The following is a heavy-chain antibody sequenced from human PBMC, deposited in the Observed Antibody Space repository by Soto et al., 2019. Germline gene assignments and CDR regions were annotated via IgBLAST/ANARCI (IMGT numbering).Heavy chain of an antibody. D-gene: IGHD1-7*01. Sequence: ASVKVSCKASGYTFTGQYMHWLRQAPGQGLEWMGWINPNSGDTNYAQKFQGRVTMTRDTSIGTAYMGLSSLRSNDTAIYYCARESSGITLYGMDVWGQGTTVTVSS. CDR2: INPNSGDT. J-gene: IGHJ6*02. CDR3: ARESSGITLYGMDV. CDR1: GYTFTGQY. V-gene: IGHV1-2*02.